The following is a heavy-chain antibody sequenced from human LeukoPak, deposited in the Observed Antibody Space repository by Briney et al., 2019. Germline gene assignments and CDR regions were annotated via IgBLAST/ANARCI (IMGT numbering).Heavy chain of an antibody. J-gene: IGHJ5*02. D-gene: IGHD3-10*02. V-gene: IGHV3-23*01. CDR2: ISGSGGST. Sequence: PGGSLRLSCAASGFTFSSYAMSWVRQAPGKGLEWVSAISGSGGSTYYADSVKGRFTISRDNSKNTLYLQMNSLRAEDTAVYYCAKDLEVGLLCNWFDPWGQGTLVTVSS. CDR1: GFTFSSYA. CDR3: AKDLEVGLLCNWFDP.